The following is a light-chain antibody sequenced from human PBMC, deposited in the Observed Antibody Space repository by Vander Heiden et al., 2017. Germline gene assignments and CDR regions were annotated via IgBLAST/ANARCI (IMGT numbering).Light chain of an antibody. V-gene: IGKV1-12*01. CDR3: QQTENFPVA. CDR2: DAS. CDR1: QYSSSW. Sequence: DIQMTQSPSFVSASVGDRVTISCRASQYSSSWLAWYQQKQGEAPKLLISDASRLQDEVPPRFSGSGSGTEFTLTISSLQPEDSASYYCQQTENFPVAFGQGTKVEVK. J-gene: IGKJ1*01.